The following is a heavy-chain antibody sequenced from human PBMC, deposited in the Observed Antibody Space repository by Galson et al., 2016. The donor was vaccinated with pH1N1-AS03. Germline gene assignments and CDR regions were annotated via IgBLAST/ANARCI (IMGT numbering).Heavy chain of an antibody. J-gene: IGHJ4*02. V-gene: IGHV3-74*01. D-gene: IGHD2/OR15-2a*01. CDR1: GFTITPYW. CDR3: TRDGTDTYFDFDF. Sequence: SLRLSCAASGFTITPYWMDWVRQVPGKGLVWVSRISNDGRTFYADSVKGRFTISRDNAKNTLDLQMNSLRADDTAIYYWTRDGTDTYFDFDFWGQGTLVTVSS. CDR2: ISNDGRT.